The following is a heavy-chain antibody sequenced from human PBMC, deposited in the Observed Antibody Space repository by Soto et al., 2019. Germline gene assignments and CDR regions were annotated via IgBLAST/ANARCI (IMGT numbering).Heavy chain of an antibody. V-gene: IGHV3-7*01. CDR2: IKQDGSEK. CDR3: ARVAYGNGWIFDH. D-gene: IGHD6-19*01. Sequence: SGGSLRLSCAASGFTFSNYWMSWVRQAPGKGLEWVANIKQDGSEKYYVDSVKGRFTLSRDNAQNSLQLQMNSLGAEDTAIYFCARVAYGNGWIFDHWGQGTLVTVS. CDR1: GFTFSNYW. J-gene: IGHJ4*01.